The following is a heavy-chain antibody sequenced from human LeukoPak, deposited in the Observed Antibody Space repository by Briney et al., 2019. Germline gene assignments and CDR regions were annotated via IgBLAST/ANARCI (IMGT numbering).Heavy chain of an antibody. Sequence: FGTANYAQKFQGRVTITADESTSTAYMELSSLRSEDTAVYYCARASPGRVRFLEWLSPDYWGQGTLVTVSS. CDR3: ARASPGRVRFLEWLSPDY. CDR2: FGTA. J-gene: IGHJ4*02. D-gene: IGHD3-3*01. V-gene: IGHV1-69*01.